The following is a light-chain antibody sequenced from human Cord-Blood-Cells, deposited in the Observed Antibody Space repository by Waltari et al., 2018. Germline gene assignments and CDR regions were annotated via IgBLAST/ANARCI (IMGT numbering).Light chain of an antibody. CDR2: SSS. Sequence: DIQMTQSQSSLSASVGDRVTITCRASQSISSYLNWHQQKPGKAPKLLIYSSSSLQIGVPSRFSGSGSGTDFTLTISSLQPEDFATYYCQQSYSTPFTFGPGTKVDIK. CDR3: QQSYSTPFT. J-gene: IGKJ3*01. V-gene: IGKV1-39*01. CDR1: QSISSY.